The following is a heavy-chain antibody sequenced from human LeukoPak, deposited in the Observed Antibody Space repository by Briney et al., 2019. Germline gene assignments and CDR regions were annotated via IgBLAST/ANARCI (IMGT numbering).Heavy chain of an antibody. CDR1: VGSISSGGYY. D-gene: IGHD2-2*01. V-gene: IGHV4-31*03. J-gene: IGHJ5*02. Sequence: PSQSLSLTRTVSVGSISSGGYYWSWIRQHPGKGLEWIGYIYYSGSTYYNPSLKSRVTISVDTAKNQFSLKLSSVTAADTAVYYCARAPYCSSTSCIYNWFDPWGQGTLVTVSS. CDR2: IYYSGST. CDR3: ARAPYCSSTSCIYNWFDP.